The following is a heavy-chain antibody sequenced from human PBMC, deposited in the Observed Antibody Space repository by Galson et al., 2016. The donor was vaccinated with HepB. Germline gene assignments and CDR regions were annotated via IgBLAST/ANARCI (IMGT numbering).Heavy chain of an antibody. J-gene: IGHJ4*02. Sequence: SVKVSCKASGYTFSSYYIQWVRQAPGQGLEWMGIINPTGGSTSYTQKFQGRVTMTRDTSSSTVYMEPSGLRSEETAVYYCARDTSSEEWPQSSFTDSWGQGTLVTVSS. CDR1: GYTFSSYY. D-gene: IGHD3-3*01. CDR3: ARDTSSEEWPQSSFTDS. CDR2: INPTGGST. V-gene: IGHV1-46*01.